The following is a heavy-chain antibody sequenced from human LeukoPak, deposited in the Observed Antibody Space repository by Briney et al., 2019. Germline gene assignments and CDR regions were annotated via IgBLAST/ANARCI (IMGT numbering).Heavy chain of an antibody. CDR3: ARLDVDRYYYYGMDV. Sequence: GGSLRLSCAASGFSFSSYGMHWVRQAPGKGLEWVAVISYDGDNKYHADSVKGRFTISRDNSKYTLYLQMNSLRAEDTAVYYCARLDVDRYYYYGMDVWGQGTTVTVSS. CDR2: ISYDGDNK. CDR1: GFSFSSYG. D-gene: IGHD5-24*01. V-gene: IGHV3-30*03. J-gene: IGHJ6*02.